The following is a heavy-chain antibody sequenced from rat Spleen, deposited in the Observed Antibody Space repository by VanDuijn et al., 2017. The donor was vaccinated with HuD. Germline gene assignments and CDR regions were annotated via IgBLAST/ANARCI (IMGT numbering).Heavy chain of an antibody. V-gene: IGHV5S10*01. CDR1: GFTFSDYN. J-gene: IGHJ2*01. D-gene: IGHD1-9*01. CDR3: VTTYFGYGYFDY. CDR2: IIYDGSRT. Sequence: EVQLVESGGGLVQPGRSLKLSCAASGFTFSDYNMAWVRQAPKKGLEWVGSIIYDGSRTYYRDSVKGRFTLSRDNTRNTLYLQMDGLKSEDTATYYCVTTYFGYGYFDYWGQGVMVTVSS.